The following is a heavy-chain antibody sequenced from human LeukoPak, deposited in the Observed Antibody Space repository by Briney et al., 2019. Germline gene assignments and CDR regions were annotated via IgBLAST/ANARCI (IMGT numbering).Heavy chain of an antibody. CDR2: FYHSGST. CDR3: ARHLGYWSGYLWFDP. V-gene: IGHV4-59*08. D-gene: IGHD3-3*01. Sequence: PSETLSLTSTVSGASVTSYWWSWIRQPPGKGLEWIGYFYHSGSTNYNPSLKSRVTISVDTFKNQFSLKLSSVTVPDTDVYYCARHLGYWSGYLWFDPWGQGTLVTASS. J-gene: IGHJ5*02. CDR1: GASVTSYW.